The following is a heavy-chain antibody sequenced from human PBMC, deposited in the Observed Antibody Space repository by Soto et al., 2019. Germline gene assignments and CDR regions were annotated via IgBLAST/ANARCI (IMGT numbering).Heavy chain of an antibody. CDR2: IDPGNGNT. Sequence: QVHLVQSGAEVKKPGASVTVSCKASGYIFTSFSMHWVRQAPGQRLEWMAWIDPGNGNTNYSLRFQDRITITRDTAANTVYMELSNLRAEDTAIYYCAHAFLRTPRFDTWGQGPLFTVSS. J-gene: IGHJ5*02. CDR1: GYIFTSFS. CDR3: AHAFLRTPRFDT. V-gene: IGHV1-3*01. D-gene: IGHD2-15*01.